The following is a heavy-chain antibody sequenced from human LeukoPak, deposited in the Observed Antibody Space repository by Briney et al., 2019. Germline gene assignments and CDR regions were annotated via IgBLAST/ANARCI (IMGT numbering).Heavy chain of an antibody. CDR2: INHSGST. CDR3: AGVLVVVPAAIWSYYYYGMDV. D-gene: IGHD2-2*01. J-gene: IGHJ6*02. CDR1: GGSFSGYY. V-gene: IGHV4-34*01. Sequence: SETLSLTCAVYGGSFSGYYWSWIRQPPGKGLEWIGEINHSGSTNYNPSLKSRVTISVDTSKNQFSLKLSSVTAADTAVYYCAGVLVVVPAAIWSYYYYGMDVWGQGTTVTVSS.